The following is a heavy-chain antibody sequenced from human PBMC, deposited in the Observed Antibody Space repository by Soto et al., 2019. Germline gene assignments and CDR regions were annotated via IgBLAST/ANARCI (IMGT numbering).Heavy chain of an antibody. CDR1: GFPFTNAW. D-gene: IGHD3-10*01. CDR3: TTEGHYFGSGTNYNYYYYYGMDV. V-gene: IGHV3-15*01. Sequence: GGSLRLSCGASGFPFTNAWMSWVRQAPGKGPEWVGRIKSRTDGGTTDYAAPVKGRFTISRDDPKNTLYLQMHSLKSEDTAVYYCTTEGHYFGSGTNYNYYYYYGMDVWGQGTTVTVS. CDR2: IKSRTDGGTT. J-gene: IGHJ6*02.